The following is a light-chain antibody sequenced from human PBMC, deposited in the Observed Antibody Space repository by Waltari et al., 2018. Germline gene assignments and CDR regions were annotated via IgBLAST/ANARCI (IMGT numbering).Light chain of an antibody. V-gene: IGKV3-20*01. CDR1: QRLTKNY. J-gene: IGKJ2*01. Sequence: VLTQSPGTLSLSPGERATVSCRASQRLTKNYLAWDQQKPGQAPRLLIYGASSRAAGIPDRFSGSGSGTDFTLTISRLEPEDFAMYYCQQYGSSILYTFGQGTKLEIK. CDR3: QQYGSSILYT. CDR2: GAS.